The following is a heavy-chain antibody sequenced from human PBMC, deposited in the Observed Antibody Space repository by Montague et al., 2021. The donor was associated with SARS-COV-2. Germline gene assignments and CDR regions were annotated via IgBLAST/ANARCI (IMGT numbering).Heavy chain of an antibody. V-gene: IGHV4-34*01. CDR3: ARGTTNKFGMVATRFDY. CDR1: GGSFNSYY. J-gene: IGHJ4*02. Sequence: SETLSLTCTVSGGSFNSYYRSWIRQPPGKGLEWIGQINHSGSTNYNPSLKSRVTISVDTSNNQFSLKLTSVTAADTAVYYCARGTTNKFGMVATRFDYWGQGTLVTVSS. D-gene: IGHD5-12*01. CDR2: INHSGST.